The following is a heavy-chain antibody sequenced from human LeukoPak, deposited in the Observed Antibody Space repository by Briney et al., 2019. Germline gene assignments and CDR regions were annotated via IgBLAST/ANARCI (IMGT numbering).Heavy chain of an antibody. CDR3: TRALGYPYYAMDV. CDR1: GYTFTAYV. D-gene: IGHD5-12*01. CDR2: INAGNGNT. J-gene: IGHJ6*02. V-gene: IGHV1-3*01. Sequence: ASVKVSCKASGYTFTAYVMHWVRQAPGQRLEWMGWINAGNGNTKYSQEFQGRVTTTRDTFANTIYMELSSLRSGDTAVYYCTRALGYPYYAMDVWGQGTTVTVSS.